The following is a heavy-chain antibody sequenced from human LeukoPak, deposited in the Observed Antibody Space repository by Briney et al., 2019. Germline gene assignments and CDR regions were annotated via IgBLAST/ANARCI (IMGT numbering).Heavy chain of an antibody. Sequence: GGSLRLSCAASGFAFSSNAMHWVRQAPGKGLEWVADMSYDGKKINYADSVKGRFAISRDNSKNTLYLQMNSLRPGDTAIYYCVTDITMVRGGSWGQGTLVTVSS. CDR2: MSYDGKKI. D-gene: IGHD3-10*01. J-gene: IGHJ4*02. CDR1: GFAFSSNA. CDR3: VTDITMVRGGS. V-gene: IGHV3-30*09.